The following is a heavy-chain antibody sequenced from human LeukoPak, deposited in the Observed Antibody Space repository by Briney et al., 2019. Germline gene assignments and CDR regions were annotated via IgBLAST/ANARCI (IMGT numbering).Heavy chain of an antibody. CDR2: INPRGDST. V-gene: IGHV1-46*01. Sequence: ASVKVTCRASVFTFSDYYMHWVRQAPGQGLEWMGIINPRGDSTAFAQKFQGRVTMTRDTSTSTLYMELSSLRPEDTAVYYCARDTSRYALSDYLGQGTLVTVSS. CDR1: VFTFSDYY. J-gene: IGHJ4*02. CDR3: ARDTSRYALSDY. D-gene: IGHD2-2*01.